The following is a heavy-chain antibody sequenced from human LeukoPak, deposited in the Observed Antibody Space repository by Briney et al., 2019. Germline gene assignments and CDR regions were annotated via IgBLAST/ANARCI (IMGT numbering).Heavy chain of an antibody. CDR3: ARDQRWPNHHTAMVTNWFDP. D-gene: IGHD5-18*01. CDR1: GFTFSSYW. CDR2: INTDGSST. J-gene: IGHJ5*02. V-gene: IGHV3-74*01. Sequence: GGSLRLSCAASGFTFSSYWMHWVRQAPGKGLVWVSRINTDGSSTSYADSVKGRFTISRDNAKNTLYLQMNSLRAEDTAVYYCARDQRWPNHHTAMVTNWFDPWGQGTLVTVSS.